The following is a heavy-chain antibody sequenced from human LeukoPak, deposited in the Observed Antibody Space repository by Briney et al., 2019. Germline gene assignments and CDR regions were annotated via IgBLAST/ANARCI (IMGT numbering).Heavy chain of an antibody. J-gene: IGHJ4*02. V-gene: IGHV1-8*01. CDR3: ARGLNYYYGSGGYLLDY. CDR1: GYTFTSYD. Sequence: ASVKVSCKASGYTFTSYDINWVRQATGQGLEWMGWMHPNSGNTGYAQNFQGRVTMTRNTSISTAYMELSSLRSEDTAVYYCARGLNYYYGSGGYLLDYWGQGTLVTVSS. D-gene: IGHD3-10*01. CDR2: MHPNSGNT.